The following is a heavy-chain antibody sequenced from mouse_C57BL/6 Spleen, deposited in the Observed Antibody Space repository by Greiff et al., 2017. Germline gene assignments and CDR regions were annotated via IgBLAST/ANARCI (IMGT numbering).Heavy chain of an antibody. CDR3: TRRQLRLDYFDY. J-gene: IGHJ2*01. CDR2: IDPETGGT. D-gene: IGHD3-2*02. CDR1: GYTFTDYE. V-gene: IGHV1-15*01. Sequence: VQLQESGAELVRPGASVTLSCKASGYTFTDYEMHWVKQTPVHGLEWIGAIDPETGGTAYNQKFKGKAILTADKSSSTAYMELRSLTSEDSAVYYCTRRQLRLDYFDYWGQGTTLTVSS.